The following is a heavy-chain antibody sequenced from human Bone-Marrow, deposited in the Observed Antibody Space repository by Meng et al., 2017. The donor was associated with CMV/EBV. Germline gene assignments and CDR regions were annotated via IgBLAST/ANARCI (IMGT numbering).Heavy chain of an antibody. CDR2: IKQDGSEK. Sequence: GESLKISCAASGFTFSSYWMSWVRQAPGKGLEWVANIKQDGSEKYYVDSVKGRFTISRDNAKNSLYLQMNSLRAEDTAVYYCASGNPMEGNDYWGQGTLVTVPS. CDR1: GFTFSSYW. J-gene: IGHJ4*02. V-gene: IGHV3-7*01. D-gene: IGHD2-8*01. CDR3: ASGNPMEGNDY.